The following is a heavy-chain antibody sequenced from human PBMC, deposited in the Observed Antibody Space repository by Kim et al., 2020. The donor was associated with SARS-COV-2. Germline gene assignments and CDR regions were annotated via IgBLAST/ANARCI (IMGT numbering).Heavy chain of an antibody. D-gene: IGHD1-26*01. V-gene: IGHV3-15*01. CDR3: TSTYFSRSGSYDY. Sequence: GSLRLSCAASGFTFSNAWMSWVRQAPGKGLEWVGRIKSKTDGGTTDYAAPVKGRFTISRDDSKNTLYLQMNSLKTEDTAVYYCTSTYFSRSGSYDYWGQGTLVTVSS. CDR2: IKSKTDGGTT. CDR1: GFTFSNAW. J-gene: IGHJ4*02.